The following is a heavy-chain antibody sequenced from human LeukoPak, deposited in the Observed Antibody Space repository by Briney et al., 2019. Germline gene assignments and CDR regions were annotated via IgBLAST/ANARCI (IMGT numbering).Heavy chain of an antibody. J-gene: IGHJ4*02. V-gene: IGHV3-53*01. CDR3: AKDERNWNYNLASQTYD. D-gene: IGHD1-7*01. CDR1: GFTVSSNY. CDR2: IYPNGNT. Sequence: PGGSLRLSCAASGFTVSSNYMNWVRQAPGKGLEWVSMIYPNGNTFYTDSVKGRFTVSRDNSKNTLYLQMSSLRAEDTAVYYCAKDERNWNYNLASQTYDWGQGTLVTVSS.